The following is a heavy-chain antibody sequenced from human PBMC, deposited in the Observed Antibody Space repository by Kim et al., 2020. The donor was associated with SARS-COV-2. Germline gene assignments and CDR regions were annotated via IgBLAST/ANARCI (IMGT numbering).Heavy chain of an antibody. Sequence: ASVKVYCKASGYTFTSYDINWVRQATGQGLEWMGWMNPNSGNTGYAQKFQGRVTMTRNTSISTAYMELSSLRSEDTAVYYCARRLAAAGPTSYGMDVWGQGTTVTVSS. CDR1: GYTFTSYD. J-gene: IGHJ6*02. CDR3: ARRLAAAGPTSYGMDV. CDR2: MNPNSGNT. D-gene: IGHD6-13*01. V-gene: IGHV1-8*01.